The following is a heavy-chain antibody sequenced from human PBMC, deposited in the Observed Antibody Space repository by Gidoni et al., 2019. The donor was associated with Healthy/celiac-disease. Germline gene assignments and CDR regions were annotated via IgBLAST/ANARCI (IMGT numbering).Heavy chain of an antibody. J-gene: IGHJ4*02. CDR2: ISGSGGST. CDR1: GFTLSSYA. D-gene: IGHD5-18*01. CDR3: AKSGTAMAGGRVY. V-gene: IGHV3-23*01. Sequence: EVQLLVSGGGLVQPGGSLRLSCAASGFTLSSYAMSWVRQAPGKGLEWVAAISGSGGSTYYADSVKGRFTISRDNSKNTLYLQMNSLRAEDTAVYYCAKSGTAMAGGRVYWGQGTLVTVSS.